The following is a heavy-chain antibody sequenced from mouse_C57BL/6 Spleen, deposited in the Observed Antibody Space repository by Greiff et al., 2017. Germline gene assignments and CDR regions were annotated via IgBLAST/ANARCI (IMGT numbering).Heavy chain of an antibody. CDR1: GYAFSSYW. J-gene: IGHJ4*01. CDR3: ARGRITTVVYYYAMDY. CDR2: IYPGDGDT. Sequence: QVQLQQSGAELVKPGASVKNSCKASGYAFSSYWMNWVKQRPGKGLEWIGQIYPGDGDTNYNGKFKGKATLTADKSSSTAYMQLSSLTSEDSAVYFCARGRITTVVYYYAMDYWGQGTSVTVSS. D-gene: IGHD1-1*01. V-gene: IGHV1-80*01.